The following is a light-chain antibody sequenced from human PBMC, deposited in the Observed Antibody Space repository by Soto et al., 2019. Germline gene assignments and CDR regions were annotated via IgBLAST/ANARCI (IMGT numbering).Light chain of an antibody. CDR2: GNS. Sequence: QSVLTQPPSVSGAPGQRVTISCTGSSSNIGAGYDVHWYQQLPGTAPKLLIYGNSNRPSGVPDRFSGSKSGTSASPAITGLQAEDEADNYCQSYDSSLRGSYVFVTGTKVTVL. CDR3: QSYDSSLRGSYV. J-gene: IGLJ1*01. V-gene: IGLV1-40*01. CDR1: SSNIGAGYD.